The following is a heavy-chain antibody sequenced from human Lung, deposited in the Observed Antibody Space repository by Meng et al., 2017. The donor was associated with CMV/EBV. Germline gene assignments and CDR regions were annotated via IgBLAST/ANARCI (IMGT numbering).Heavy chain of an antibody. V-gene: IGHV4-4*07. Sequence: QVQLQESGPGLVKPSETLSLTCTVSGGSISSYYWSWIRQSAGKGLEWIGRIYTSGTTIYNPSLKSQLTLSLDTSKNQFSLKLNSVTAADTAVYYCARAEADTGNFDYWGQGTLVTASS. CDR3: ARAEADTGNFDY. J-gene: IGHJ4*02. CDR1: GGSISSYY. CDR2: IYTSGTT. D-gene: IGHD6-19*01.